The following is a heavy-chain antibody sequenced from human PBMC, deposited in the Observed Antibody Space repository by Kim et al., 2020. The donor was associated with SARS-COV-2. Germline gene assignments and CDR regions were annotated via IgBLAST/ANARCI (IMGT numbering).Heavy chain of an antibody. D-gene: IGHD2-2*02. V-gene: IGHV3-11*06. CDR2: ISSSSSYT. CDR3: ARGPVVPAAISWFDP. CDR1: GFTFSDYY. Sequence: LSLTCAASGFTFSDYYMSWIRQAPGKGLEWVSYISSSSSYTNYADSVKGRFTISRDNAKNSLYLQMNSLRAEDTAVYYCARGPVVPAAISWFDPWGQGTLVTVSS. J-gene: IGHJ5*02.